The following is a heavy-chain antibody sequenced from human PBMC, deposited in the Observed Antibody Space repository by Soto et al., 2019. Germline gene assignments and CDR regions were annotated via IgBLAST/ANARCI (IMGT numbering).Heavy chain of an antibody. CDR1: GFTFNNYA. V-gene: IGHV3-23*01. J-gene: IGHJ4*02. Sequence: EVQLLESGGGLVQPGGSLRLSSAASGFTFNNYAMTWVRQAPGKGLEWVSAISGGGDTTSYADSVKGRFTVSRDGSKNTLYLQRSSLRAEDTALYYCAKGRGGSGSLTPRVDFWGQGTLVTVSS. D-gene: IGHD3-10*01. CDR2: ISGGGDTT. CDR3: AKGRGGSGSLTPRVDF.